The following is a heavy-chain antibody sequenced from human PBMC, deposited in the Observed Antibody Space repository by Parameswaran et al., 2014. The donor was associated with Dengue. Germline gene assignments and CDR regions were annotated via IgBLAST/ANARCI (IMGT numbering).Heavy chain of an antibody. CDR3: ALYNWNYDFDY. V-gene: IGHV3-74*01. D-gene: IGHD1-7*01. Sequence: WIRQPPGKGLVWVSRINNYGSSTSYAASVKGRFTISRDNAKNTLYLQMNSLRAEDTAVYYCALYNWNYDFDYWGQGTLVTVSS. CDR2: INNYGSST. J-gene: IGHJ4*02.